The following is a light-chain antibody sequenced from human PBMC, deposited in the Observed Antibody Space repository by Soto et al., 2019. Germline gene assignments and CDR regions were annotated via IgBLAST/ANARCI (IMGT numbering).Light chain of an antibody. Sequence: QSALTQPPSASGSPGQSVTISCTGTSSDVGGYNYVSWYQHHPGKAPKLMIYEVSKRPSGVPDRFSGSKSGNTASLTVSGPQAEDEADYYCSSYAGSNNLVFGGGTKLTVL. CDR1: SSDVGGYNY. J-gene: IGLJ2*01. CDR2: EVS. V-gene: IGLV2-8*01. CDR3: SSYAGSNNLV.